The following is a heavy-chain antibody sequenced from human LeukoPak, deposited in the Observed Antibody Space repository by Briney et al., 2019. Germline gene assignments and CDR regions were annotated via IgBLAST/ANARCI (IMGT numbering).Heavy chain of an antibody. Sequence: PGGFLRLSCAASGFTFSSYGMHWVRQAPGKGLEWVSGISGSGGGTYYADSVKGRFTISGDNSKNTLYLQMNSLRAEDTAVYYCAKDPKSYYAADYWGQGTLVTVSS. J-gene: IGHJ4*02. V-gene: IGHV3-23*01. D-gene: IGHD2-2*01. CDR2: ISGSGGGT. CDR1: GFTFSSYG. CDR3: AKDPKSYYAADY.